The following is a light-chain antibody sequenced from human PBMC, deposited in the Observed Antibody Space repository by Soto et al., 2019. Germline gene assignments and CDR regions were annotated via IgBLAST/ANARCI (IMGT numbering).Light chain of an antibody. Sequence: EIVMTQSPATLSVSPGERATLSCRASQSVSSNLAWYQQKPGQAPRLLIYGASTGATGIPARFSGSASGTEFTLTISSLQSEDFAVYYCQQYIKWPLTFGGGTKVAIK. CDR2: GAS. J-gene: IGKJ4*01. V-gene: IGKV3-15*01. CDR3: QQYIKWPLT. CDR1: QSVSSN.